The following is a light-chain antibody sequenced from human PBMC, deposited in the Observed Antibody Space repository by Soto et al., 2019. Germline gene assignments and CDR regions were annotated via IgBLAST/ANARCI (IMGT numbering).Light chain of an antibody. J-gene: IGKJ2*01. CDR1: QSIDSTY. V-gene: IGKV3-20*01. CDR3: QQYGYTPPFT. CDR2: GAS. Sequence: IXLTQXXXXLXXXPGETATLSCRASQSIDSTYLAWYQQKPGQAPRLLIHGASSRATGTPXXXXXXXXXXXXXXXXXRLEPEDFAVYYCQQYGYTPPFTFGQGTKVEI.